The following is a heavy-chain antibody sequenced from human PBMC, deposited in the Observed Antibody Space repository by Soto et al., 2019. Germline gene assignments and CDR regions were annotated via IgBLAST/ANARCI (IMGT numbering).Heavy chain of an antibody. CDR2: ISGFGGYT. J-gene: IGHJ4*02. CDR1: GFTFSSYA. Sequence: PGGSLRLSCAASGFTFSSYAMNWVRQAPGEGLQWVSSISGFGGYTFYADSVKGRFTLSRDTPKNTLYLQMNSLRAEDTAVYYCVRREVAGRHFDYWGQGTLVTVSS. V-gene: IGHV3-23*01. D-gene: IGHD2-15*01. CDR3: VRREVAGRHFDY.